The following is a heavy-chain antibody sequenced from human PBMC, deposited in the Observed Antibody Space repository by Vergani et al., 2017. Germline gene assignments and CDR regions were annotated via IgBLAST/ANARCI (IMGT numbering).Heavy chain of an antibody. CDR3: ATGGSLRLKEIRGVGQDAFDI. Sequence: QVQLVQSGAEVKKPGASVTVSCKVSGYTLTELSMHWVRQAPGKGLEWMGGFDPEDGETIYAQKFQGRVTMTEDTSTDTAYMELSSLRSEDTAVYYCATGGSLRLKEIRGVGQDAFDIWGQGTMVTVSS. CDR1: GYTLTELS. D-gene: IGHD5-12*01. CDR2: FDPEDGET. J-gene: IGHJ3*02. V-gene: IGHV1-24*01.